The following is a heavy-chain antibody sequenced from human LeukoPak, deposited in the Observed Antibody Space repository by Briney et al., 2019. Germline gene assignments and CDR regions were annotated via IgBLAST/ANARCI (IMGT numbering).Heavy chain of an antibody. J-gene: IGHJ4*02. D-gene: IGHD3-9*01. V-gene: IGHV3-66*01. CDR3: ARDRVYYDILTGYYTFDY. Sequence: GGSLRLSCAASGVTVSDNYMSWVRQAPGKGLEWVSVIYSGGSTYYADSVKGRFTISRDNSKNTVYLQMNSLRAEDTAVYYCARDRVYYDILTGYYTFDYWGQGTLVTVSS. CDR1: GVTVSDNY. CDR2: IYSGGST.